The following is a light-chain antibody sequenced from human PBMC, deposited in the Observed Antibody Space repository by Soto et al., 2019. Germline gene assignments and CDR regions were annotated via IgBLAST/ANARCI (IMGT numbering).Light chain of an antibody. V-gene: IGKV3-20*01. CDR2: DSS. Sequence: EIVLTQSPGTLSLSPGERATLSCRASQSVSSSYLAWYQQKPGQATMLLIYDSSSRATVLPDLISGSGSGTDFTLTISRLEHEAFAFYYCQQYGSPSYTFGQGTKVEIK. CDR3: QQYGSPSYT. J-gene: IGKJ2*01. CDR1: QSVSSSY.